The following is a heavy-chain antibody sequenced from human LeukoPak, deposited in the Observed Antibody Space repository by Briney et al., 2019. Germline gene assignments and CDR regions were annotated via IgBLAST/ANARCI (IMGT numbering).Heavy chain of an antibody. D-gene: IGHD3-16*02. Sequence: ASVKVSCKASGYTFTSYDINWVRQATGQGLEWMGWMNPNSGNTGYAQKFQGGVTMTRNTSISTAYMELSSLRSEDTAVYYCARINYDYVWGSYRSPTSHNWFDPWGQGTLVTVSS. J-gene: IGHJ5*02. CDR3: ARINYDYVWGSYRSPTSHNWFDP. CDR1: GYTFTSYD. V-gene: IGHV1-8*01. CDR2: MNPNSGNT.